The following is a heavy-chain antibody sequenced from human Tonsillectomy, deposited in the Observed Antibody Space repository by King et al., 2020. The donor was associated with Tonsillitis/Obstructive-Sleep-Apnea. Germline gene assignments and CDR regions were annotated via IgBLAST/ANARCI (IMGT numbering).Heavy chain of an antibody. CDR1: GFTFSSYG. J-gene: IGHJ4*02. V-gene: IGHV3-33*01. CDR3: ARDRGGSYYLDY. Sequence: VQLVESGGGVVQPGRSLRLSCAASGFTFSSYGMHWVRQAPGKGLEWVAVIWYDGSNKYYADSVKGRFTISRDNSKNTLYLQMNSLRAEDTAGYYCARDRGGSYYLDYWGQGTLVTVSS. D-gene: IGHD1-26*01. CDR2: IWYDGSNK.